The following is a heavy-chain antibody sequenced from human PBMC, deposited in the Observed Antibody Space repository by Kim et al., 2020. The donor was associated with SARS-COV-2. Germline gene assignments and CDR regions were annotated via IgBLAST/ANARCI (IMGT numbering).Heavy chain of an antibody. V-gene: IGHV3-23*01. CDR2: ISGSGGST. D-gene: IGHD3-16*02. CDR3: AKVAKDYVWGSYRPRLGY. CDR1: GFTFSSYA. Sequence: GGSLRLSCAASGFTFSSYAMSWVRQAPGKGLEWVSAISGSGGSTYYADSVKGRFTISRDNSKNTLYLQMNSLRAEDTAVYYCAKVAKDYVWGSYRPRLGYWGQGTLVTVSS. J-gene: IGHJ4*02.